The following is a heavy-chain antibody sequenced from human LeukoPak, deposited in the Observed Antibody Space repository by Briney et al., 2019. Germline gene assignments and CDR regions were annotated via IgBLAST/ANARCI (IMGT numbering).Heavy chain of an antibody. CDR2: IQYDGSNA. V-gene: IGHV3-30*02. D-gene: IGHD2-8*01. CDR3: AKDRCSNGVGCYYYYMDV. Sequence: GGSLRLFCAASRFTFSSYGMHWVRQAPGKGLEWVAYIQYDGSNAQYADSVKGRFSISRDSSKNILYLQMNSLRAEDTAVYYCAKDRCSNGVGCYYYYMDVWGKGTTVTISS. CDR1: RFTFSSYG. J-gene: IGHJ6*03.